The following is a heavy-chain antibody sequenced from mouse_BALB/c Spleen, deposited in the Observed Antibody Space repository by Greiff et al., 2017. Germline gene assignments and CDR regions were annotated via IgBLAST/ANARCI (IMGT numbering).Heavy chain of an antibody. J-gene: IGHJ1*01. Sequence: EVQVVESGGGLVQPGGSLRLSCATSGFAFTDYYMSWVRQPPGKALEWLGFIRNKADGYTTEYSASVKGRFTISRDNSQSILYLQMNTLRAEDSATYYCARDRDYGYWYFDVWGAGTTVTVSS. D-gene: IGHD1-1*01. CDR2: IRNKADGYTT. V-gene: IGHV7-3*02. CDR1: GFAFTDYY. CDR3: ARDRDYGYWYFDV.